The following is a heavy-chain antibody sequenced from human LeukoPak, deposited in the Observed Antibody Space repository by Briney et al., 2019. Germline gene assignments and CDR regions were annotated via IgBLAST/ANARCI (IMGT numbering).Heavy chain of an antibody. CDR2: INHSGST. D-gene: IGHD6-6*01. J-gene: IGHJ6*04. CDR3: ARPYSSSSAWAKDV. V-gene: IGHV4-34*01. Sequence: SETLCLTCAVYGGSFSGYYWSWIRQPPGKGLEWVGEINHSGSTNYNPSLKSRVTISVDTSKNQFSLKLSSVTAADTAVYYCARPYSSSSAWAKDVWGKGTTVTVSS. CDR1: GGSFSGYY.